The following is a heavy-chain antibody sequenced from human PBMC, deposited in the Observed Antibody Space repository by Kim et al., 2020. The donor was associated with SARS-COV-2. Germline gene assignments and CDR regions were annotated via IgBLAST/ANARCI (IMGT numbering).Heavy chain of an antibody. D-gene: IGHD3-3*01. Sequence: GGSLRLSCAASGFTFSSYAMHWVRQAPGKGLEWVAVISYDGSNKYYADSVKGRFTISRDNSKNTLYLQMNSLRAEDTAVYYCARDRITIFGVVIMYYYYG. CDR2: ISYDGSNK. J-gene: IGHJ6*01. CDR3: ARDRITIFGVVIMYYYYG. V-gene: IGHV3-30-3*01. CDR1: GFTFSSYA.